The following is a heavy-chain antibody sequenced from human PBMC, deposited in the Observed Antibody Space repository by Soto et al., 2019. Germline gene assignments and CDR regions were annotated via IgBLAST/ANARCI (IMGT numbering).Heavy chain of an antibody. J-gene: IGHJ5*02. CDR2: IIPIFGTA. V-gene: IGHV1-69*13. CDR3: GRDVYYYDSSGYFEGEYNWFDP. D-gene: IGHD3-22*01. Sequence: SVKVSCKASGGTFSSYAISWVRQAPGQGLEWMGGIIPIFGTANYAQKFQGRVTITADESTGTAYMELSSLRSEDTAVYYCGRDVYYYDSSGYFEGEYNWFDPWGQGTLVTVSS. CDR1: GGTFSSYA.